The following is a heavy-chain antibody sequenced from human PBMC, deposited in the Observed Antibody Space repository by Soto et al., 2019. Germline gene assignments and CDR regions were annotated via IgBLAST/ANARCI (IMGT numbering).Heavy chain of an antibody. Sequence: PSETLSLTCTVSGGSISSGGYYWSWIRQHPGKGLEWIGYIYYSGSNNYNPSLKSRVSISVDTSKNQLSLKLSSVTAADTAVYYCARDPGGGYCSTTSCYTGGSWFDPWGQGTLVTVSS. J-gene: IGHJ5*02. V-gene: IGHV4-31*03. D-gene: IGHD2-2*02. CDR1: GGSISSGGYY. CDR3: ARDPGGGYCSTTSCYTGGSWFDP. CDR2: IYYSGSN.